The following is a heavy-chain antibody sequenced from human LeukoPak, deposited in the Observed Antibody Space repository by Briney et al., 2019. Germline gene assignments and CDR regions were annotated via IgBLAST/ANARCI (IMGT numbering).Heavy chain of an antibody. J-gene: IGHJ4*02. CDR2: IYYSGST. V-gene: IGHV4-59*01. CDR3: ARDLRR. CDR1: VGCISIYY. Sequence: SETLSLTCSVWVGCISIYYWICLRQPPGKGLEWIGYIYYSGSTNYNPSLKSRVTISVDTSKNQFSLKMSSVTAADSAVYYCARDLRRWGQGTLVTVSS.